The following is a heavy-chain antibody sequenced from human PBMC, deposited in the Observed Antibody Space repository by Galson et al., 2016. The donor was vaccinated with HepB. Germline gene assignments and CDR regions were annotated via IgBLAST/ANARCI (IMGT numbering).Heavy chain of an antibody. CDR3: AGTLEDSDDYVVALHI. CDR1: GGSISRRNW. CDR2: IYHSGST. J-gene: IGHJ3*02. D-gene: IGHD4-17*01. V-gene: IGHV4-4*02. Sequence: SETLSLTCDVSGGSISRRNWWAWVRQSPGKGLEWLGEIYHSGSTNYNPSLKSRVTFSVDKSKNQFSLNLTSETAADTAIYYCAGTLEDSDDYVVALHIWGRGTVVTVSS.